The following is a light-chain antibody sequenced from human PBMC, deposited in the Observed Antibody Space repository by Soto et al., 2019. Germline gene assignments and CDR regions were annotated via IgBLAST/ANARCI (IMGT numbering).Light chain of an antibody. Sequence: SYELTQPPSVSVSPGQTARITCSGDKLGDKYAFWYQQKPGQSPVLVIYQDNKRPSGIPERFSGSNSGNTATLTISGTQALDEADYFCQAWATNTVIFGGGTHLTVL. CDR2: QDN. J-gene: IGLJ2*01. CDR1: KLGDKY. CDR3: QAWATNTVI. V-gene: IGLV3-1*01.